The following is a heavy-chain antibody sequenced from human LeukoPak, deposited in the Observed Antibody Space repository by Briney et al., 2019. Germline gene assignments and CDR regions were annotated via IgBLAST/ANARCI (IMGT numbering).Heavy chain of an antibody. Sequence: SETLSLTCSVSGVSISDGRYYWTWIRQHPGKGLEWIGYKYYSGSANYNPSLKSRLTISVGTSKNQFSLQLSSVTAADTAMYYCATPYCSSISCLDVFNIWGQGTMVTVSS. V-gene: IGHV4-31*03. CDR3: ATPYCSSISCLDVFNI. CDR1: GVSISDGRYY. CDR2: KYYSGSA. D-gene: IGHD2-2*01. J-gene: IGHJ3*02.